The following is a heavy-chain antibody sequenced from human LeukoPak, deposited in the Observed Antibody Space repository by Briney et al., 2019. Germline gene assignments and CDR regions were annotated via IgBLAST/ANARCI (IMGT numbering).Heavy chain of an antibody. J-gene: IGHJ5*02. V-gene: IGHV1-69*13. CDR2: IIPIFGTA. D-gene: IGHD4-11*01. Sequence: ASVKVSCKASGGTFSNYAINWVRQAPGQGVEWMGGIIPIFGTANYAQKFQGRVTITADESTSTAYMELSSLRSEDTAVYYCARESNPTTYNWFDPWGQGTLVTVSS. CDR3: ARESNPTTYNWFDP. CDR1: GGTFSNYA.